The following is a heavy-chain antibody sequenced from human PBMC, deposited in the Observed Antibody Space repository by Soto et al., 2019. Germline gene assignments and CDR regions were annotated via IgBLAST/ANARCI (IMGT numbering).Heavy chain of an antibody. V-gene: IGHV1-46*01. J-gene: IGHJ6*02. D-gene: IGHD6-13*01. CDR1: GYTFTSYY. Sequence: VASVKVSCKASGYTFTSYYMHWVRQAPGQGLEWMGIINPSGGSTSYAQKFQGRVTMTRDTSTSTVYMELSSLRSEDTAVYYCARGVGSSPYYYYGMDVWGQGTTVTVSS. CDR3: ARGVGSSPYYYYGMDV. CDR2: INPSGGST.